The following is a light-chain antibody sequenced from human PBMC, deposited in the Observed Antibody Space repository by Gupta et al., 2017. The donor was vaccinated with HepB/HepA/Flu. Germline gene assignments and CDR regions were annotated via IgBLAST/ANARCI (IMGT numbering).Light chain of an antibody. CDR3: QQHRDMSPYT. CDR1: QSVRPS. V-gene: IGKV3-11*01. CDR2: DAS. Sequence: VLTQSPATLSLSPGDSAVLSCRASQSVRPSLARYKPKPGHAPRLLMYDASRRAASIPARSMGNGSGIAYTPLISTLEPPDDFVYYCQQHRDMSPYTFGRGTKVEIK. J-gene: IGKJ4*01.